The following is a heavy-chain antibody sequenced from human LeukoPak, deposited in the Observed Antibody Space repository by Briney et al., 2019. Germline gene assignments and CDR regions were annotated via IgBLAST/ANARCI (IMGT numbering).Heavy chain of an antibody. J-gene: IGHJ6*02. Sequence: GGSLRLSCAASGFTFSSYSMKGVRQAPGKGLEGVASISSSSSYIYYADSVKGRFTISRDNAKNSLYLQMNSLRAEDTAVYYCARDSITIFGVHYYYYGMDVWGQGTTVTVSS. V-gene: IGHV3-21*01. CDR3: ARDSITIFGVHYYYYGMDV. D-gene: IGHD3-3*01. CDR2: ISSSSSYI. CDR1: GFTFSSYS.